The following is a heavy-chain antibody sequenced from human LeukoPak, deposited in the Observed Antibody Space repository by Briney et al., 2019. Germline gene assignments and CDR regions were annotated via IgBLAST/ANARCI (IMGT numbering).Heavy chain of an antibody. CDR2: IWSDGSYK. CDR3: ARDFSLQLFDY. CDR1: GFAFSTYA. Sequence: GSLRLSCAASGFAFSTYAMSWVRQAPGKGLEWVAVIWSDGSYKYYADSVKGRFTISRDDSKNTLYLQMNSLRAEDTAVYYCARDFSLQLFDYWGQGTLVTVFS. V-gene: IGHV3-33*08. J-gene: IGHJ4*02. D-gene: IGHD5-24*01.